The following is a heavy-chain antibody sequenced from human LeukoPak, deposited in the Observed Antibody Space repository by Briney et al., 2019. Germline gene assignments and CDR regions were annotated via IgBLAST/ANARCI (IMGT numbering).Heavy chain of an antibody. D-gene: IGHD2-21*02. CDR1: GYTFYKLY. CDR2: INQDGSGK. J-gene: IGHJ4*02. CDR3: AREQWWRLDY. Sequence: GESLRVSCVVSGYTFYKLYMSWARQAPGKGREWGAQINQDGSGKYYVDSVRGRFTISRDNARTSVYVPMDSLSADDTAVDYCAREQWWRLDYWGQGTLVTVSS. V-gene: IGHV3-7*01.